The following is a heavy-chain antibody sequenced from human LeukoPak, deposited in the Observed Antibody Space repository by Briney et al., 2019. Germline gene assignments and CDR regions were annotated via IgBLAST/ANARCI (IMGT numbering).Heavy chain of an antibody. CDR3: ARICGYSHGTCWDY. D-gene: IGHD5-18*01. Sequence: GGSLRLSCAASGFTFSNSALTWVRQAPGKGLEWVSSISGSAGSIYYADSVKGRFTISRDNSKSTLYLQMNSLRAEDTAVYYCARICGYSHGTCWDYWGQGTLVSVSS. J-gene: IGHJ4*02. CDR2: ISGSAGSI. CDR1: GFTFSNSA. V-gene: IGHV3-23*01.